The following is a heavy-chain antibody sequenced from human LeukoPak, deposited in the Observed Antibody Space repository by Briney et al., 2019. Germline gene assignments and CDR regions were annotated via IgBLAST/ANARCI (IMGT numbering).Heavy chain of an antibody. CDR1: GFTFSSYA. Sequence: PGGSLRLSCAASGFTFSSYAMSWVRQAPGKGLEWVSAISGSGGSTYYADSVKGRFTISRGNAKNSLYLQMNSLRAEDTAVYYCARDLLFFSGYDDYWGQGTLVTVSS. CDR2: ISGSGGST. CDR3: ARDLLFFSGYDDY. V-gene: IGHV3-23*01. D-gene: IGHD2-21*02. J-gene: IGHJ4*02.